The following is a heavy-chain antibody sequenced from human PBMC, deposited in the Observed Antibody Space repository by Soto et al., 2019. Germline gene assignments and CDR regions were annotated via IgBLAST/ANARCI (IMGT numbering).Heavy chain of an antibody. V-gene: IGHV3-48*02. Sequence: EVQLVESGGGLVQRGGSLRLSCAASGFTFSSFSMNWVRQAPGRGLEWISYIGGGGRLISYADSVKGRFAIYRDNAQNSLYLQMDSLRDEDTAVYYCARDRGWAFDCWGQGTLVTVSS. CDR2: IGGGGRLI. CDR3: ARDRGWAFDC. CDR1: GFTFSSFS. J-gene: IGHJ4*02. D-gene: IGHD6-19*01.